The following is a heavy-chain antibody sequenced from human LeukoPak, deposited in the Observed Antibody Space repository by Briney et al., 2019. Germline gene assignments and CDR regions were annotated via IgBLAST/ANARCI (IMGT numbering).Heavy chain of an antibody. V-gene: IGHV1-46*01. D-gene: IGHD3-16*01. CDR2: INPSGGST. CDR1: GGTFSSYA. CDR3: ARDWTLGIAGYFDY. J-gene: IGHJ4*02. Sequence: ASVKVSCKASGGTFSSYAISWVRQAPGQGLEWMGIINPSGGSTSYAQKFQGRVTMTRDTSTSTVYMELSSLRSEDTAVYYCARDWTLGIAGYFDYWGQGTLVTVSS.